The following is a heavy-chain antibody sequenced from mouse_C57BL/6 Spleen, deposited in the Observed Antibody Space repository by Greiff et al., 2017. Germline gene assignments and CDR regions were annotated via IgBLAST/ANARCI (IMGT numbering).Heavy chain of an antibody. CDR1: GFSFNTYA. J-gene: IGHJ3*01. CDR3: VSLDYYGFAY. Sequence: EVQLVESGGGLVQPKGSLKLSCAASGFSFNTYAMNWVRQAPGKGLEWVARIRSKSNNYATYYADSVKDRFTISRDDSESMLYLQMNNLKTEDTAMYYCVSLDYYGFAYWGQGTLVTVSA. CDR2: IRSKSNNYAT. D-gene: IGHD1-1*01. V-gene: IGHV10-1*01.